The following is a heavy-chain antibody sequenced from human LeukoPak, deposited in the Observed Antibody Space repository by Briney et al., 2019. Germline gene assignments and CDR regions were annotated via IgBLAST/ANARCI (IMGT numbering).Heavy chain of an antibody. CDR3: ARDLEYCSGGSCYGMLDY. CDR1: GYTFTSYG. CDR2: MSAYNGNT. J-gene: IGHJ4*02. V-gene: IGHV1-18*01. Sequence: ASVKVSCKASGYTFTSYGISWVRQAPGQGLEWMGWMSAYNGNTNYAQKLQGRVTMTTDTSTSTAYMELRSLRSDDTAVYYCARDLEYCSGGSCYGMLDYWGQGTLVTVSS. D-gene: IGHD2-15*01.